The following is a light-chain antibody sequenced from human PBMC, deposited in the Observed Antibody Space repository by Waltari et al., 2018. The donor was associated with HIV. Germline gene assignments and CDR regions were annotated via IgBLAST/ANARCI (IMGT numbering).Light chain of an antibody. CDR1: QSVLYSSNNKNN. J-gene: IGKJ1*01. V-gene: IGKV4-1*01. Sequence: DIVMTQSPDSLAVSLGERATINCKSSQSVLYSSNNKNNLAWYQQKPGQPPKLLIYWASTRESGVPDRFSGSGSGTYFTLTISSLQAEDVAVYYCQQYYSTPWTFGQGTKVEIK. CDR3: QQYYSTPWT. CDR2: WAS.